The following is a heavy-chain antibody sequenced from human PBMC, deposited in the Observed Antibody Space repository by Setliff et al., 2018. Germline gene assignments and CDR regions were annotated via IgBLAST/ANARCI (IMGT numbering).Heavy chain of an antibody. CDR2: IIPIFGTP. J-gene: IGHJ4*02. Sequence: SVTVSCKASGGMSGTYSISWVRQAPGQGLEWIGAIIPIFGTPNYAQNFQDRVTITADISTTTVFMEMSSLRSDDTAVYYCARDGAYCSGGSCYSFDYWGPGTPVTVSS. CDR3: ARDGAYCSGGSCYSFDY. V-gene: IGHV1-69*06. D-gene: IGHD2-15*01. CDR1: GGMSGTYS.